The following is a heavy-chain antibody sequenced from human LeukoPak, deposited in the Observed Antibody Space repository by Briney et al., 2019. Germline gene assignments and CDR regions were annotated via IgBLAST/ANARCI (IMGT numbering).Heavy chain of an antibody. J-gene: IGHJ6*02. D-gene: IGHD5-18*01. CDR2: INPNSGGT. V-gene: IGHV1-2*02. Sequence: GASVKVSCKASGYTFTGYYMHWVRQAPGQGLEWMGWINPNSGGTNYAQKFQGRVTMTRDTSISTAYMELSRLRSDDTAVYYCARVDTAMVDYYGTDVWGQGTTVTVSS. CDR3: ARVDTAMVDYYGTDV. CDR1: GYTFTGYY.